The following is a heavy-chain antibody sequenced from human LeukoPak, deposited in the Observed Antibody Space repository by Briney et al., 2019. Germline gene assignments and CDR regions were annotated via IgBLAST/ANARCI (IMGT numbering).Heavy chain of an antibody. CDR2: ISGSGGST. CDR3: AKFGATGSGSYAHNWFDP. CDR1: GFTFSSYG. D-gene: IGHD3-10*01. V-gene: IGHV3-23*01. Sequence: GGSLRLSCAASGFTFSSYGMSWVRQAPGKGLEWVSAISGSGGSTYYADSVKGRFTISRDNSKNTLYLQMNSLRAEDTAVYYCAKFGATGSGSYAHNWFDPWGQGTLATVSS. J-gene: IGHJ5*02.